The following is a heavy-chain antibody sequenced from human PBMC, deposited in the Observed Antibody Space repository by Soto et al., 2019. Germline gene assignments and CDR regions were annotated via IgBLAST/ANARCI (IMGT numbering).Heavy chain of an antibody. V-gene: IGHV4-34*01. Sequence: SETLSLTCAGYGGAFSGYYWSWIRQPPGKGLEWIGEINHSGSTNYNPSLKSRVTISVDTSENQFSLKLSSVTAADTAVYYCAMYYYDSSGSYAFDIWGQGTMVT. D-gene: IGHD3-22*01. CDR2: INHSGST. CDR3: AMYYYDSSGSYAFDI. J-gene: IGHJ3*02. CDR1: GGAFSGYY.